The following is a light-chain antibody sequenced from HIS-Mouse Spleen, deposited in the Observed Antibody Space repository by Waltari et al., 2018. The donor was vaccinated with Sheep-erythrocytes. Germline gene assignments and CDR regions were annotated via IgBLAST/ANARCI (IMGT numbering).Light chain of an antibody. Sequence: QSALTQPPSASGSPGQSVTISCTGTSSDVGGYNYVSWYQQHPAKTPKLRIYEVSKRPSGVPARFSGSKSGNTASLTVSGLQAEDEADYYCSSYAGSNNWVFGGGTKLTVL. CDR3: SSYAGSNNWV. V-gene: IGLV2-8*01. CDR2: EVS. CDR1: SSDVGGYNY. J-gene: IGLJ3*02.